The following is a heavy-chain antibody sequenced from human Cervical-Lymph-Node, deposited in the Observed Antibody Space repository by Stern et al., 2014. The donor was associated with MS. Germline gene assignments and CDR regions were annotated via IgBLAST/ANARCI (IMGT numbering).Heavy chain of an antibody. CDR2: TSDDGSNK. V-gene: IGHV3-30*19. D-gene: IGHD2-2*01. CDR3: ARDESPCSSTSCYSGYYGMDV. J-gene: IGHJ6*02. Sequence: VQLVESGGGVVQPGRSLRLSCVASGFSFSNYGMHWVRQAPGKGLEWVAVTSDDGSNKDYTDSVKGRFTISRDNSKNTLYLQMNSLRVEDTAVYYCARDESPCSSTSCYSGYYGMDVWGQGTTVTVSS. CDR1: GFSFSNYG.